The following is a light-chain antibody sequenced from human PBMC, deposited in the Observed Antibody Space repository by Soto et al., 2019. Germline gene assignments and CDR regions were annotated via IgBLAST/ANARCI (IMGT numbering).Light chain of an antibody. CDR3: ATWDDSLNGWV. CDR2: SNN. Sequence: QAVVTQPPSASGTPGQRVSISCSGNSSNIGSNTVNWYHQLPGTAPTLLIKSNNQRPSGIPDRFSGSKSGTSASLAISGLQSEDEAYYYCATWDDSLNGWVFGGGTKVTVL. V-gene: IGLV1-44*01. J-gene: IGLJ3*02. CDR1: SSNIGSNT.